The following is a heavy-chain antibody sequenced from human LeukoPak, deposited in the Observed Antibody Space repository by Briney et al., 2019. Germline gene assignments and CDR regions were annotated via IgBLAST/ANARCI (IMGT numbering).Heavy chain of an antibody. J-gene: IGHJ3*02. Sequence: ASVKVSCKASGYTFTGYYMHWVRQAPGQGLEWIGWINPNSGGTNYAQKFQGRVTMTRDTSISTAYMELSRLRSDDTAVYYCASRYYDSRAAFDIWGQGTMVTVSS. CDR3: ASRYYDSRAAFDI. CDR1: GYTFTGYY. V-gene: IGHV1-2*02. CDR2: INPNSGGT. D-gene: IGHD3-22*01.